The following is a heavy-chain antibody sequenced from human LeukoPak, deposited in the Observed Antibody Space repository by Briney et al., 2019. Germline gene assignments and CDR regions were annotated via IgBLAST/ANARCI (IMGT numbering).Heavy chain of an antibody. V-gene: IGHV4-4*02. Sequence: SETLSLTCAVSGGSISSSNWWSWVRQPPGKGLEWIGSIYHSGSTNYNPSLKSRVTISVDKSKNQFSLKLSSVTAADTAVYYCARYGYSSSWRYDYWGQGTLVTVSS. CDR1: GGSISSSNW. CDR3: ARYGYSSSWRYDY. CDR2: IYHSGST. J-gene: IGHJ4*02. D-gene: IGHD6-13*01.